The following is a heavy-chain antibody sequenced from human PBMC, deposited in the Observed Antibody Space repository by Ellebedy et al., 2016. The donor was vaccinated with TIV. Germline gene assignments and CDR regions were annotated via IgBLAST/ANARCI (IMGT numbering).Heavy chain of an antibody. J-gene: IGHJ4*02. CDR2: IYSSGIT. CDR3: SRVDLGLAFHS. Sequence: GASLKISCAVSGFSVSANYMSWVRQPPGKGLEWVSIIYSSGITYYPDSVKGRFTISRDTSKNTVSLQINSLRAEDTAVYYCSRVDLGLAFHSWGRGTLVTVSS. V-gene: IGHV3-53*01. CDR1: GFSVSANY. D-gene: IGHD3/OR15-3a*01.